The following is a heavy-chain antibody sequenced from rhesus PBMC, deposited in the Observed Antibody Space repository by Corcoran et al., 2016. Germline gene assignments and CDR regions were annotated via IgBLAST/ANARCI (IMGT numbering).Heavy chain of an antibody. Sequence: QLQLQESGPGLVKPSETLSVTCAVSGGSISGMYWIWFRQPPGKVLEWIGGIYGSGSSTNSNPSLKSRVTLSVDTSKNQLSLKLSSVTAADTAVYYCARQLLYWSDYYYFDYWGQGVLVTVSS. J-gene: IGHJ4*01. V-gene: IGHV4-169*01. CDR1: GGSISGMY. CDR3: ARQLLYWSDYYYFDY. D-gene: IGHD3-22*01. CDR2: IYGSGSST.